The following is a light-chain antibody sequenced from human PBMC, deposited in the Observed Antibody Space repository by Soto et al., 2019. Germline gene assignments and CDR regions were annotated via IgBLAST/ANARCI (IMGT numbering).Light chain of an antibody. V-gene: IGKV3-15*01. Sequence: EIGMTQSPATPSMSPGERATLSCRASQSVGSNLAWYQLKPGQAPRLLIYDASTRATGIPARFSGSGSGTEFTLTISSLQSEDFAVYYCQQFHDWPTFGQGTKVDIK. CDR2: DAS. CDR3: QQFHDWPT. CDR1: QSVGSN. J-gene: IGKJ1*01.